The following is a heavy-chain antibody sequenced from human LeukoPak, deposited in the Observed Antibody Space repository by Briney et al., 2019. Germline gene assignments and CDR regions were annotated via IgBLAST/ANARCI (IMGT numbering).Heavy chain of an antibody. V-gene: IGHV3-7*01. Sequence: PGGSLRLSCAASGFTFSDYWLSWVRQAPGKGPEWVANINQYGSEIYYVDSVKGRFTISRDNAKNSLYLQMNSLRAEDTALYYCARDKVVGPTLLDYWGQGTLVTVSS. D-gene: IGHD1-26*01. J-gene: IGHJ4*02. CDR1: GFTFSDYW. CDR2: INQYGSEI. CDR3: ARDKVVGPTLLDY.